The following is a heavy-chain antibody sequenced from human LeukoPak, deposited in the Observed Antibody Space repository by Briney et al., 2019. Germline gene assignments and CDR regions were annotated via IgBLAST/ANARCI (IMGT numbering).Heavy chain of an antibody. CDR3: ARHAAFAEYQSHLTHFDY. CDR1: GASISSNNW. J-gene: IGHJ4*02. V-gene: IGHV4-4*02. CDR2: IYHGGST. D-gene: IGHD2-2*01. Sequence: PSGTLSLTCAVSGASISSNNWWTWVRQPPGKGLEWIGEIYHGGSTNYNTSLRSRVTISVDKSKNQFSLNLTSVTAADTSVYYCARHAAFAEYQSHLTHFDYWGQGTLVTVSS.